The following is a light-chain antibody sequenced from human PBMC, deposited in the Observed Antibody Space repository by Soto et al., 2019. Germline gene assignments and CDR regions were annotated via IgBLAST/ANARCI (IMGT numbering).Light chain of an antibody. CDR1: SSNIGNNY. CDR3: GTWDSSLSAVV. J-gene: IGLJ2*01. Sequence: QSVLTQPPSVSAAPGQKVTIACSGRSSNIGNNYVSWYQQFPGTAPKLLIYDNNKRPSGIPDRFSGSKSGSSATLDITGLQTGDEADYYCGTWDSSLSAVVFGGGTKLTVL. CDR2: DNN. V-gene: IGLV1-51*01.